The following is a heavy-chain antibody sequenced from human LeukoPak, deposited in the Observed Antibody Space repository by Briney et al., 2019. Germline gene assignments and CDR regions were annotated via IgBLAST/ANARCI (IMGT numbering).Heavy chain of an antibody. CDR2: IYHSGST. D-gene: IGHD3-22*01. CDR3: ARVSPRAYDSSGYARDNWFDP. CDR1: GYSISSGYY. V-gene: IGHV4-38-2*02. Sequence: SETLSLTCTVSGYSISSGYYWGWIRQPPGKGLEWIGSIYHSGSTYYNPSLKSRVTISVDTSKNQFSLKLSSVTAADTAVYYCARVSPRAYDSSGYARDNWFDPWGQGTLVTVSS. J-gene: IGHJ5*02.